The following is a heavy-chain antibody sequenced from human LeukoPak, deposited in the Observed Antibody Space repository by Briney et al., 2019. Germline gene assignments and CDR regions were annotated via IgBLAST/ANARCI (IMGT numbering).Heavy chain of an antibody. CDR2: IYHSGST. D-gene: IGHD2-2*02. CDR3: ARDCSADISCYTGFDY. Sequence: PSETLSLTCTVSGGSISSGGYYWSWIRQPPGKGLEWIGYIYHSGSTYYNPSLKSRVTISVDRSKNQFSLKLSSVTAADTAVYYCARDCSADISCYTGFDYWGQGTLVTVSS. V-gene: IGHV4-30-2*01. CDR1: GGSISSGGYY. J-gene: IGHJ4*02.